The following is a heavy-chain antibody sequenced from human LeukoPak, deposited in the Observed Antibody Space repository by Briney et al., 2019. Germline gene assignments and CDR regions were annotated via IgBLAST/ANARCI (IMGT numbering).Heavy chain of an antibody. V-gene: IGHV6-1*01. CDR1: GDTFSSNGVA. Sequence: SQTLSLTCAISGDTFSSNGVAWNCIRQSPSRGLEWLGSTYYRSKWYNDYALSVKSRLTINPDTSKNQFSLQLNSVTPEDTAVYYCARDRGSLRYYFDYWGQGTLVTVSS. D-gene: IGHD1-26*01. CDR3: ARDRGSLRYYFDY. CDR2: TYYRSKWYN. J-gene: IGHJ4*02.